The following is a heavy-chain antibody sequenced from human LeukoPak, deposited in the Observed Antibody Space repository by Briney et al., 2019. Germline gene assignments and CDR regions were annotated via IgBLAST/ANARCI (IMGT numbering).Heavy chain of an antibody. CDR1: GFTFRLYS. CDR2: IRSTDGAI. J-gene: IGHJ4*02. V-gene: IGHV3-48*02. D-gene: IGHD2-21*01. Sequence: PGGSLRLSCAASGFTFRLYSMNWVRQARGKGLEWLSYIRSTDGAIAYADSVKGRFTISRDDAKNSLYLQMNSLRDEDTAVYYCARDRDWAFDYWGQGTLITVSS. CDR3: ARDRDWAFDY.